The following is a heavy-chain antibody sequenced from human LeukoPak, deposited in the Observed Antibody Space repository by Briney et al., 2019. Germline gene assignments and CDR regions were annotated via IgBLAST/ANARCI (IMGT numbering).Heavy chain of an antibody. J-gene: IGHJ6*02. CDR2: INHSGST. Sequence: PSETLSLTCAVYGGSFSGYYWSWIRQPPGKGLEWIGEINHSGSTNYNPSLKSRVTISVDTSKNQFSLKLSSVTAADTAVYYFADTVTTLYGMDVWGQGTTVTVSS. V-gene: IGHV4-34*01. CDR3: ADTVTTLYGMDV. D-gene: IGHD4-17*01. CDR1: GGSFSGYY.